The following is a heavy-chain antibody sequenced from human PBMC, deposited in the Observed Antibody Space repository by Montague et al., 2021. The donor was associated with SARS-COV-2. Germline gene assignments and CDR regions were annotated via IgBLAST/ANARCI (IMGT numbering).Heavy chain of an antibody. CDR3: TTVADILAGFSSLFDL. V-gene: IGHV3-15*05. Sequence: SLRLSCAASGFTFSDAWMSWVRQPPGKGLAWVGRIRSKNDGGTRDYGAPVKGKFTISRDDSKSTLYLQMNNLKAEDTAIYYCTTVADILAGFSSLFDLWGRGALVTVSS. CDR2: IRSKNDGGTR. D-gene: IGHD3-9*01. J-gene: IGHJ2*01. CDR1: GFTFSDAW.